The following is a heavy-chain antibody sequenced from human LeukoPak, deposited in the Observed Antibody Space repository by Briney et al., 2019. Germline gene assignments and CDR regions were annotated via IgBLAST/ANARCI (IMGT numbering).Heavy chain of an antibody. CDR3: ASGYSSGWLDY. CDR2: IYSGGST. J-gene: IGHJ4*02. V-gene: IGHV3-66*01. CDR1: GFTFGSYW. D-gene: IGHD6-19*01. Sequence: PGGSLRLSCTASGFTFGSYWMSWVRQAPGKGLEWVSVIYSGGSTYYADSVKGRFTISRDNSKNTLYLQMNSLRAEDTAVYYCASGYSSGWLDYWGQGTLVTVSS.